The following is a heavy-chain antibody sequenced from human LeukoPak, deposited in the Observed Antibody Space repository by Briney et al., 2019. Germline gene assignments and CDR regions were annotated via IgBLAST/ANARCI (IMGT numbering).Heavy chain of an antibody. CDR2: INHSGST. CDR1: GGSFSGYY. D-gene: IGHD6-19*01. CDR3: ARRKWLLYYFDY. Sequence: PSETLSLTCAVYGGSFSGYYWSWIRQPPGKGLEWIGEINHSGSTNYNPSLKSRVTISVDTSKNQFSLKLGSVTAADTAVYYCARRKWLLYYFDYWGQGTLVTVSS. V-gene: IGHV4-34*01. J-gene: IGHJ4*02.